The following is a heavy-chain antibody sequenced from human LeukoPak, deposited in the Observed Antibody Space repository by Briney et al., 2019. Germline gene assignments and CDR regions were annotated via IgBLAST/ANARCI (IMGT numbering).Heavy chain of an antibody. J-gene: IGHJ4*02. CDR3: ARDRVVVTADPGHYFDY. V-gene: IGHV1-46*01. Sequence: ASVKVSCKASGGTFSSYAISWVRQAPGQGLEWMGIINPSGGSTSYAQKFQGRVTMTRDTSTSTVYMELSSLRSEDTAVYYCARDRVVVTADPGHYFDYWGQGTLVTVSS. CDR2: INPSGGST. D-gene: IGHD2-21*02. CDR1: GGTFSSYA.